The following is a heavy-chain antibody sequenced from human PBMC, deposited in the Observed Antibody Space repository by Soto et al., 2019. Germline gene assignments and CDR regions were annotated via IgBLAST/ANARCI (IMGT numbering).Heavy chain of an antibody. J-gene: IGHJ4*02. V-gene: IGHV3-23*01. Sequence: PWWSLRLSCSASVFSFSDYTMNWCRQAPGKGLEWVALIIPSATTYYADPVKGRFTISRDNSKNTVYLEMNSLKSDDTAVYYCAKERIGIQGRFDSWGPGTLVTVSS. CDR1: VFSFSDYT. CDR2: IIPSATT. D-gene: IGHD1-1*01. CDR3: AKERIGIQGRFDS.